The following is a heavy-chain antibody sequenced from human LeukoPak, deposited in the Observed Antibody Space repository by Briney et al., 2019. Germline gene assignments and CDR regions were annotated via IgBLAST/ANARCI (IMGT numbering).Heavy chain of an antibody. CDR3: ARAGGSTVSHSDY. Sequence: GGSLRLSCAASGLTFSSYSMNWIRQAPGKGLEWVSSISSSTSYIYYADSVKGRFTISKDNAKDSLYLQMNSLRAEDTAVYYCARAGGSTVSHSDYWGQGTLVTVSS. D-gene: IGHD4-17*01. V-gene: IGHV3-21*01. CDR1: GLTFSSYS. J-gene: IGHJ4*02. CDR2: ISSSTSYI.